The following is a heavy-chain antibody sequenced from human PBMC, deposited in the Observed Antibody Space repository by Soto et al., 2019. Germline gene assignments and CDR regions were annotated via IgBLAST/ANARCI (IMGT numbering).Heavy chain of an antibody. CDR3: AKDWDRDYFQH. CDR1: GFNFGTYG. D-gene: IGHD1-26*01. CDR2: FTSGDDGP. Sequence: GGSLRLSCVASGFNFGTYGMSWVRQAPEKGLEWVSGFTSGDDGPYYADPVKGRFTISRDNSANTLHLQMNSLRVEDTAVYYCAKDWDRDYFQHWGQGTLVTVSS. J-gene: IGHJ1*01. V-gene: IGHV3-23*01.